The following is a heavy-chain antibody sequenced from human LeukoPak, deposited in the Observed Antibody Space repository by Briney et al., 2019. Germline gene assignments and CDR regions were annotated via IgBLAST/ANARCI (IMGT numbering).Heavy chain of an antibody. D-gene: IGHD7-27*01. CDR2: VSGSGGST. CDR3: SSRRTGDLFQTDY. V-gene: IGHV3-23*01. Sequence: PGGSLRLSCAASGFTFASYAMTWVRQAPGKGLEWVLAVSGSGGSTYSADSVKGRFTISRDNSKNTLYLQINSLRAEDTAVYYCSSRRTGDLFQTDYWGQGTLVTVSS. J-gene: IGHJ4*02. CDR1: GFTFASYA.